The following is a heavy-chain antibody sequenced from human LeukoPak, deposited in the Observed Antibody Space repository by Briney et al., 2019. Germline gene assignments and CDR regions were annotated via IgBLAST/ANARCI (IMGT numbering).Heavy chain of an antibody. V-gene: IGHV1-3*01. CDR1: GYTFTSYA. D-gene: IGHD2-2*01. Sequence: GASVKVSCKASGYTFTSYAMHWVRQAPGQRLEWMGWINAGNGNTKYSQKFQGRVTITRDTSASTAYMELSSLRSEDTAVYYCARDKWAVVPNWFDPWGQGTLVTVSS. CDR3: ARDKWAVVPNWFDP. J-gene: IGHJ5*02. CDR2: INAGNGNT.